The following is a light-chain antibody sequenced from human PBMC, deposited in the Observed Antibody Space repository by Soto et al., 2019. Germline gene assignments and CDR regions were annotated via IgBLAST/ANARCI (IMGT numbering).Light chain of an antibody. Sequence: QSALTQPASVSGSPGQSITISCTGTSSDVGGYNYVSWYQQHPGKAPKLMIYDVSNRPSGVSNRLSGSNYGTTASLTISGLQDEDEAAYYCSSYTSSSSLEVFGGGTKLTVL. CDR3: SSYTSSSSLEV. V-gene: IGLV2-14*01. CDR1: SSDVGGYNY. J-gene: IGLJ2*01. CDR2: DVS.